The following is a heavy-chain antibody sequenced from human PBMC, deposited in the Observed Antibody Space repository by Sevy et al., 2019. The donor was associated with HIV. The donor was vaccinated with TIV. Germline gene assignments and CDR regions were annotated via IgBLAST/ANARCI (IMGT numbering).Heavy chain of an antibody. CDR1: GFTFSSYW. CDR3: ARGGYSSSSVIYYYYYIDV. J-gene: IGHJ6*03. CDR2: INSDGSST. D-gene: IGHD6-6*01. Sequence: GGSLRLSCAASGFTFSSYWMHWVRQAPGKGLVWVSRINSDGSSTSYADSVKGRFTISRDNAKNTLYLQMNSLRAEDTAVYYCARGGYSSSSVIYYYYYIDVWGKGTTVTVSS. V-gene: IGHV3-74*01.